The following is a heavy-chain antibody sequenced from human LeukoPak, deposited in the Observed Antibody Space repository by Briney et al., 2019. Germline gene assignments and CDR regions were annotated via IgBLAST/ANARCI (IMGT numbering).Heavy chain of an antibody. Sequence: PGGSLRLSCAASGFTFSSYEMNWVRQAPGRGPQSVSYVSSSGDTIYYADYVKGRFTTSRDNAKNSLYLQMNSLRAEDMAIYYCARDVGKSGYGDYWGQGTLVTVSS. D-gene: IGHD5-12*01. CDR3: ARDVGKSGYGDY. CDR1: GFTFSSYE. CDR2: VSSSGDTI. J-gene: IGHJ4*02. V-gene: IGHV3-48*03.